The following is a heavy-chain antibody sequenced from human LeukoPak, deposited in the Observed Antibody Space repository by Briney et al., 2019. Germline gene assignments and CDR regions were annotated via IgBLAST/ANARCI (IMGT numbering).Heavy chain of an antibody. CDR3: ARVGTIFGG. Sequence: SETLSLTCAVYGGSFSGYYLSWIRQPPGKGLEWIGEINHSGSTNYNPSLKSRVTISVDTSKNQFSLKLSSVTAADTAVYYCARVGTIFGGWGQGTLVTVSS. D-gene: IGHD3-3*01. CDR1: GGSFSGYY. J-gene: IGHJ4*02. V-gene: IGHV4-34*01. CDR2: INHSGST.